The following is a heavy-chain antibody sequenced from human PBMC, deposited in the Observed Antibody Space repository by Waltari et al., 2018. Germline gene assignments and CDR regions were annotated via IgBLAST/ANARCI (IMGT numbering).Heavy chain of an antibody. Sequence: EVQLLESGGGLVQPGGSLRLSCAASGFIFSGSDMSWVRKAPGKGLEWVSGISCSGSKIHYADSVRGRFTISRDNSKNTVYLQMNSLRAEDTAVYYCAKGPAARTNWFDPWGQGTLVTVSS. J-gene: IGHJ5*02. V-gene: IGHV3-23*01. CDR2: ISCSGSKI. D-gene: IGHD2-2*01. CDR1: GFIFSGSD. CDR3: AKGPAARTNWFDP.